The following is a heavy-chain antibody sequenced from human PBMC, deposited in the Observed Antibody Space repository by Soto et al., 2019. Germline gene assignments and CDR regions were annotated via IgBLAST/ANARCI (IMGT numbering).Heavy chain of an antibody. CDR1: GFTFSSYW. V-gene: IGHV3-7*01. CDR3: VRDRGYPDSFDI. D-gene: IGHD3-10*01. Sequence: PGGSLRLSCAASGFTFSSYWMSWVRQAPGKGLEWVANIKQDGSEKYYVDSVKGRFTISRDNAKNTLYLQMSSLRVEDTAVYFCVRDRGYPDSFDIWGQGTVVTVSS. CDR2: IKQDGSEK. J-gene: IGHJ3*02.